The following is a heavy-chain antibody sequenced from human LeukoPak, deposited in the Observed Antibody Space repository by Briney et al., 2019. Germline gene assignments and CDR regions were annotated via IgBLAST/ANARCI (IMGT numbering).Heavy chain of an antibody. CDR1: GGSISSGGYY. V-gene: IGHV4-61*08. J-gene: IGHJ6*02. Sequence: SETLSLTCTVSGGSISSGGYYWSWIRQHPGKGLEWIGYIYYSGSTNYNPSLKSRVTISVDTSKNQFSLKLSSVTAADTAVYYCARVKTCGGDCYSASYYYYGMDVWGQGTTVTVSS. CDR3: ARVKTCGGDCYSASYYYYGMDV. CDR2: IYYSGST. D-gene: IGHD2-21*02.